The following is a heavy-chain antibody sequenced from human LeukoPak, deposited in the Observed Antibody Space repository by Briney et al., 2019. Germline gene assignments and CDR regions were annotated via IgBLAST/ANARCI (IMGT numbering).Heavy chain of an antibody. V-gene: IGHV1-18*01. CDR1: XXTFXSYG. J-gene: IGHJ6*02. CDR2: ISAYNGNT. D-gene: IGHD3-10*01. Sequence: SVXXSXKASXXTFXSYGISWVRQAPGQGLEWMGXISAYNGNTNYAQKLQGRVTMTTDTSTSTAYMELRSLRSDDTAVYYCARYYGSGPPKGRIYYYYGMDVWGQGTTVTVSS. CDR3: ARYYGSGPPKGRIYYYYGMDV.